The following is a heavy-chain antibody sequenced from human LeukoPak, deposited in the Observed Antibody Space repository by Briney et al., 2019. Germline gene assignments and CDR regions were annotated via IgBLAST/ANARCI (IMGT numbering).Heavy chain of an antibody. CDR2: ISWNSGSI. Sequence: GGSLRLSCAASGFTFDDYAMHWVRQAPGKGLEWVSGISWNSGSIGYADSVKGRFTISRDNAKNTLYLQMNSLRAEDTAVYYCASGVHDYGDYLFDYWGQGTLVTVSS. J-gene: IGHJ4*02. V-gene: IGHV3-9*01. CDR3: ASGVHDYGDYLFDY. CDR1: GFTFDDYA. D-gene: IGHD4-17*01.